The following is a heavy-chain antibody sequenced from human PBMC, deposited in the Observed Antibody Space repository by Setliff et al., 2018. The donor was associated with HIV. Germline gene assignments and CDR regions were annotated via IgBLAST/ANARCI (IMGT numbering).Heavy chain of an antibody. CDR3: ARVSTTYWYSIPRNYYYYMDV. V-gene: IGHV4-39*01. Sequence: SETLSLTCTVSGGSINSTSYYWGWIRQPPGNGLEWIGSIYHTGSTYYKPSLKSRVTISVDTSKNQFSLRLSSVAAGDTAVYYCARVSTTYWYSIPRNYYYYMDVWGKGTTVTVS. CDR2: IYHTGST. D-gene: IGHD2-2*01. CDR1: GGSINSTSYY. J-gene: IGHJ6*03.